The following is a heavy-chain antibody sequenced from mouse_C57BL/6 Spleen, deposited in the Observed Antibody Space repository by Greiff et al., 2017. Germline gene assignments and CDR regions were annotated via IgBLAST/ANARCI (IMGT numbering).Heavy chain of an antibody. CDR1: GFTFSDYG. Sequence: EVKVVESGGGLVKPGGSLKLSCAASGFTFSDYGMHWVRQAPEKGLEWVAYISSGSSTIYYADTVKGRFTISRDNAKNTLFLQMTSLRSEDKAMYYCARNSNYLYYFDYWGQGTTLTVAS. J-gene: IGHJ2*01. CDR3: ARNSNYLYYFDY. D-gene: IGHD2-5*01. V-gene: IGHV5-17*01. CDR2: ISSGSSTI.